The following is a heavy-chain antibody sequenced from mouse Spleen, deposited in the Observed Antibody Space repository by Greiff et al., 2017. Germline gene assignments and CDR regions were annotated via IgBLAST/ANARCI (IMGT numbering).Heavy chain of an antibody. CDR2: ISSGGSYT. CDR3: ARQRGNYYGSNPYYYAMDY. Sequence: EVMLVESGGGLVKPGGSLKLSCAASGFTFSSYAMSWVRQTPEKRLEWVATISSGGSYTYYPDSVKGRFTISRDNAKNTLYLQMSSLRSEDTAMYYCARQRGNYYGSNPYYYAMDYWGQGTSVTVSS. CDR1: GFTFSSYA. J-gene: IGHJ4*01. V-gene: IGHV5-9-1*01. D-gene: IGHD1-2*01.